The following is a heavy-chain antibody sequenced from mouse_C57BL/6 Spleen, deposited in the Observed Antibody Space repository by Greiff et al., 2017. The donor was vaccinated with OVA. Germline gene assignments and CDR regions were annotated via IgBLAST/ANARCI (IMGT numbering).Heavy chain of an antibody. J-gene: IGHJ4*01. CDR2: ISSGSSTI. D-gene: IGHD2-1*01. CDR1: GFTFSDYG. CDR3: ARRIYYGNYDAMDY. V-gene: IGHV5-17*01. Sequence: DVKLVESGGGLVKPGGSLKLSCAASGFTFSDYGMHWVRQAPEKGLEWVAYISSGSSTIYYADTVKGRFTISRDNAKNTLFLQMTSLRSEDTAMYYCARRIYYGNYDAMDYWGQGTSVTVSS.